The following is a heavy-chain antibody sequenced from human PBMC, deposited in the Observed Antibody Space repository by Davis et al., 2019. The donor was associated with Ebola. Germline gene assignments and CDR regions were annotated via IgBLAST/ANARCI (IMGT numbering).Heavy chain of an antibody. V-gene: IGHV3-23*01. D-gene: IGHD3-3*01. J-gene: IGHJ6*02. CDR1: GFTFSTYA. Sequence: PGGSLRLSCAASGFTFSTYAMSWVRQAPGKGLEWVSAISGSGGSTYYADSVKGRFTISRDNSTNTLYLQMNSLRAEDTAVYYCARDRHPIFGVVMGGMDVWGQGTTVTVSS. CDR2: ISGSGGST. CDR3: ARDRHPIFGVVMGGMDV.